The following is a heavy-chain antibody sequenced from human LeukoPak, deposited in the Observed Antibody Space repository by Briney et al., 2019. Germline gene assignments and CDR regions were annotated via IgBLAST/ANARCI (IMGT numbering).Heavy chain of an antibody. CDR1: GFTFTSHW. CDR2: INSDGSST. Sequence: GGSLRLSCEASGFTFTSHWTHWVRQAPGKGLVWVSRINSDGSSTSYADSVKGRFTISRDSAKNTLYLQMNSLRDEDTAVYYCARGSTISQNPLFDYWGQGNLVTASS. V-gene: IGHV3-74*01. D-gene: IGHD5/OR15-5a*01. J-gene: IGHJ4*02. CDR3: ARGSTISQNPLFDY.